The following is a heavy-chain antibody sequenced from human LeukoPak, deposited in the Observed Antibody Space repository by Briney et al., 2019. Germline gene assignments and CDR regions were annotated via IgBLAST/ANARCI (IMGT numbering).Heavy chain of an antibody. D-gene: IGHD1-7*01. CDR2: ISAYNGNT. CDR1: GYTFTSYG. J-gene: IGHJ4*02. CDR3: ARDRPITGTTGLFDY. Sequence: ASVTVSCKTSGYTFTSYGFSWVRQAPGQGLEWMGWISAYNGNTNYAQKLQGRVTMTTDTSTSTAYMEVRSLRSDDTAVYYCARDRPITGTTGLFDYWGQGTLVTVSS. V-gene: IGHV1-18*01.